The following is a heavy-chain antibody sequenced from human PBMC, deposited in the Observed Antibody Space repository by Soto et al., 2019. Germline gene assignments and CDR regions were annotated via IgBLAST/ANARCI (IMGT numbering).Heavy chain of an antibody. J-gene: IGHJ4*02. CDR3: ARQVGGWAPWYFDY. D-gene: IGHD6-19*01. Sequence: SETLSLTCTVSGGSISSSSYYWGWIRQPPGKGLEWIGNIYYGGSTNYNPSLKSRVTISVDTSKNQFSLKLSSVTAADTAVYYCARQVGGWAPWYFDYWGQGTLVTVSS. V-gene: IGHV4-39*01. CDR1: GGSISSSSYY. CDR2: IYYGGST.